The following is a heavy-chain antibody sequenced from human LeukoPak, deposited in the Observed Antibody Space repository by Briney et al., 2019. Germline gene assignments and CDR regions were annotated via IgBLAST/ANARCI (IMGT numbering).Heavy chain of an antibody. CDR2: INPNSGGT. J-gene: IGHJ5*02. CDR1: GYTFTGHY. Sequence: GASVKVSCKASGYTFTGHYMHWVRQVPGQGLEWMGWINPNSGGTNYAQKFQGRVTMTRDTSISTAYMELSRLRSDDTAVYYCARDHAGSPAPWFDPWGQGTLVTVSS. CDR3: ARDHAGSPAPWFDP. V-gene: IGHV1-2*02. D-gene: IGHD6-13*01.